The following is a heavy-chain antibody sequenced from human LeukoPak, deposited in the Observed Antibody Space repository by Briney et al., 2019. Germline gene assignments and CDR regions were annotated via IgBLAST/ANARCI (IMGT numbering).Heavy chain of an antibody. D-gene: IGHD1-26*01. CDR1: GYTFTGYY. J-gene: IGHJ4*02. V-gene: IGHV1-2*06. CDR2: INPNSGGT. CDR3: ARAEWELLSFDY. Sequence: ASVKVSCKASGYTFTGYYMHWVRQAPGQGLEWMGRINPNSGGTNYAQKFQGRVTMTRDTSISTAYMELSRLRSDDTAVYYCARAEWELLSFDYWGQGTLVTVSS.